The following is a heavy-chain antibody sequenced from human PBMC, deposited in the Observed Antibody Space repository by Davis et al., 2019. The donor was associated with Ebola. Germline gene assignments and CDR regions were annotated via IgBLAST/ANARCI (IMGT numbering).Heavy chain of an antibody. V-gene: IGHV4-39*01. D-gene: IGHD3-10*01. J-gene: IGHJ6*02. CDR2: TYYSGST. CDR1: GGSISSSSYY. Sequence: SETLSLTCTVSGGSISSSSYYWGWIRQHPGKGLEWIGSTYYSGSTYYNPSLKSRVTISVDTSKNQFSLKLSFVTAADTAVYYCAGTYGSGIYYGMDVWGQGTTVTVSS. CDR3: AGTYGSGIYYGMDV.